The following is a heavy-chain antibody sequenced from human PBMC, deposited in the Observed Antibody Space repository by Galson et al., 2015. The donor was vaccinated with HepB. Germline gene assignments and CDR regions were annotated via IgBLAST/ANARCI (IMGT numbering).Heavy chain of an antibody. CDR2: IYYRGNT. D-gene: IGHD3-10*01. J-gene: IGHJ5*02. V-gene: IGHV4-59*01. Sequence: ETLSLTCTVSGGSISSYYWSWIRRPPGKGLEWIGYIYYRGNTKYNSSLKSRVTISVDTSKNQFSLRLTSVTAADTAVYYCAREPNYYDSGRGWFDPWGQGTLVTVSS. CDR3: AREPNYYDSGRGWFDP. CDR1: GGSISSYY.